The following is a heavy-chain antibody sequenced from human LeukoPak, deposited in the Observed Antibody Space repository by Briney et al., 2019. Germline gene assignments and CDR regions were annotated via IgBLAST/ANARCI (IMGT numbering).Heavy chain of an antibody. D-gene: IGHD3-22*01. Sequence: SVKVSCKASGGTFSSYAISWVRQAPGQGLEWMGGIIPIFGTANYAQKFQGRVTITADESTSTAYMELSSLRSEDTAVYYCARVLMGGYYYFDYWGRGTLVTVSS. J-gene: IGHJ4*02. V-gene: IGHV1-69*13. CDR1: GGTFSSYA. CDR3: ARVLMGGYYYFDY. CDR2: IIPIFGTA.